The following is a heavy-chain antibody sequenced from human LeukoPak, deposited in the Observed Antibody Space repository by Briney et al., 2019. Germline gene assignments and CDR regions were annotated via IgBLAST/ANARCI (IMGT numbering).Heavy chain of an antibody. CDR3: ARESGWLTNY. CDR2: IFYSGNT. D-gene: IGHD6-19*01. J-gene: IGHJ4*02. Sequence: SETLSLTCTVSGGSISSYYWSWIRQPPGKGLEWIGTIFYSGNTYYNPSLKSRVTISVDTSKNQFSLKLSSVTAADTAVYYCARESGWLTNYWGQGTLVTVSS. CDR1: GGSISSYY. V-gene: IGHV4-59*12.